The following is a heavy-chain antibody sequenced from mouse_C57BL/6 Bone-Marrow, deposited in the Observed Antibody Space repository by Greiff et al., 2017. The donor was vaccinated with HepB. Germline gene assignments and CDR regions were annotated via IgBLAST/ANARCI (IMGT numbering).Heavy chain of an antibody. CDR3: AKRGHDGYYWFAY. J-gene: IGHJ3*01. CDR2: IWGGGST. D-gene: IGHD2-3*01. CDR1: GFSFTSYG. Sequence: VQVVESGPGLVAPSQSLSITCTVSGFSFTSYGVDWVRQPPGKGLEWLGVIWGGGSTNYNSALMSRLSISKDNSKSQVFLKMNSLQTDDTAMYYCAKRGHDGYYWFAYWGQGTLVTVSA. V-gene: IGHV2-9*01.